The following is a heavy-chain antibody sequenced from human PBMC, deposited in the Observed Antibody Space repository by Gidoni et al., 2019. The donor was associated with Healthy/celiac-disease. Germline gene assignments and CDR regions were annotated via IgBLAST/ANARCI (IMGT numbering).Heavy chain of an antibody. CDR1: GYIVTNFL. CDR3: ARGRTTVWGFDI. CDR2: INPSSGST. J-gene: IGHJ3*02. V-gene: IGHV1-46*01. D-gene: IGHD4-17*01. Sequence: QVQLVQSGAEVKKPGASVKFSCKASGYIVTNFLRHWVRQAPGQGLEWMEIINPSSGSTNDAQKFQGRVTMTRDTSTSTGYMELSSLRSEDTAVYCCARGRTTVWGFDIWGQGTMVTVSS.